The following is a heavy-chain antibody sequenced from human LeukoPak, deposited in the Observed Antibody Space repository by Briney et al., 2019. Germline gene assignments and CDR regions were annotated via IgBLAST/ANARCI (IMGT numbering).Heavy chain of an antibody. D-gene: IGHD1-26*01. CDR3: AKAIPVGATFAFDI. CDR1: GFTFDDYA. CDR2: ISWNSGSI. J-gene: IGHJ3*02. V-gene: IGHV3-9*01. Sequence: GGSLRLSCAASGFTFDDYAMHWVRQAPGKGLEWVSGISWNSGSIGYADSVKGRFTISRDNAKNSLYLQMNSLRAEDTALYYCAKAIPVGATFAFDIWGQGTMVTVSS.